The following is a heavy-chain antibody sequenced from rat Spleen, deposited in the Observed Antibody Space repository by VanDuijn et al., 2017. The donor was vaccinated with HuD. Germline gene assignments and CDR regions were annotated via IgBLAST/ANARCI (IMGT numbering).Heavy chain of an antibody. J-gene: IGHJ2*01. CDR3: ARHGYGGYSGSFAY. CDR1: GFTFSDYN. CDR2: ISSDGSSI. Sequence: EVQLVESGGGLVQPGRSLKLSCAASGFTFSDYNMAWVRQAPKKGLEWVATISSDGSSIYYRDSLKGRFTISRDNAESTLYLQMDSLRSEDTATYYCARHGYGGYSGSFAYWGQGVMVTVSS. V-gene: IGHV5-7*01. D-gene: IGHD1-11*01.